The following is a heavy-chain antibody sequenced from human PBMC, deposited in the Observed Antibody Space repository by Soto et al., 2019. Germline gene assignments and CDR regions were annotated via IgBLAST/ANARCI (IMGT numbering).Heavy chain of an antibody. CDR2: SSPRGDTI. J-gene: IGHJ4*02. Sequence: GGSLRLSCVASGFSLANYPMNWVRQTPGKGLEWISYSSPRGDTIYYADSVEGRFTISRDNARNSLSLHMSSLRDEDSVLYYWAKGPHTNVGWPYYFESWGQGVPVTVSS. CDR1: GFSLANYP. D-gene: IGHD6-19*01. V-gene: IGHV3-48*02. CDR3: AKGPHTNVGWPYYFES.